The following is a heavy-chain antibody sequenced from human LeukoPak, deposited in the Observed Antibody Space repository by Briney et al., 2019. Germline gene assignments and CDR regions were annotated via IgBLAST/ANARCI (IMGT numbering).Heavy chain of an antibody. CDR1: GFTFSSYA. CDR3: AKDWGAGEGAFDI. CDR2: ISGSGGST. V-gene: IGHV3-23*01. D-gene: IGHD1-26*01. Sequence: GGSLRLSCAASGFTFSSYAMSWVRQSPGKGLEWVSVISGSGGSTYDADSVRGRFTMSRDNSKNTLYLQMNSLRAEDTAVYYCAKDWGAGEGAFDIWGQGTMVTVSS. J-gene: IGHJ3*02.